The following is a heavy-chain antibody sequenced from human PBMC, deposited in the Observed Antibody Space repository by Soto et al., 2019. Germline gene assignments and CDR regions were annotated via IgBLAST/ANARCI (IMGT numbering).Heavy chain of an antibody. Sequence: KPSETLSLTCAVYGGSFSGYYWSWIRQPPGKGLEWIGEINHSGSTNYNPSLKSRVTISVDTSKNQFSLKLSSVTAADTAVYYCARFLLGYCSGGSCYRFDYWGQGTLVTVSS. CDR3: ARFLLGYCSGGSCYRFDY. V-gene: IGHV4-34*01. J-gene: IGHJ4*02. D-gene: IGHD2-15*01. CDR1: GGSFSGYY. CDR2: INHSGST.